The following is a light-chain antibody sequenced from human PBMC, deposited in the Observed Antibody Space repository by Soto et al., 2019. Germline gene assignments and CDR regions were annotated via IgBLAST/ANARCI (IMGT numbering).Light chain of an antibody. Sequence: LTQPASVSGSPGQSITISCTGTGSDERSNKYVSWYQHYPGKAPKLMISDVSNRPSGISNRFSGSKSGDTASLTIFGFQAEDEADYYCSAFTGTTYAFGTGTKVTVL. CDR2: DVS. V-gene: IGLV2-14*03. J-gene: IGLJ1*01. CDR1: GSDERSNKY. CDR3: SAFTGTTYA.